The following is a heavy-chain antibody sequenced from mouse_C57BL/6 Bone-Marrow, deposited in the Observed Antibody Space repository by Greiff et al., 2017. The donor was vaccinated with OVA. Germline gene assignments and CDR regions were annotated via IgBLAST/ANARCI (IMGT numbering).Heavy chain of an antibody. Sequence: EVQRVESGPGLVKPSQSLSLTCSVTGYSITSCYYWNWIRQIPENKLEWMGYISYDGSNNYNPSLKNRISITRDTSKNQFFLKLNSVTTEDTATYYCASIVLYDYDGYWYFDVWGTGTTVTVSS. J-gene: IGHJ1*03. D-gene: IGHD2-4*01. CDR3: ASIVLYDYDGYWYFDV. CDR1: GYSITSCYY. V-gene: IGHV3-6*01. CDR2: ISYDGSN.